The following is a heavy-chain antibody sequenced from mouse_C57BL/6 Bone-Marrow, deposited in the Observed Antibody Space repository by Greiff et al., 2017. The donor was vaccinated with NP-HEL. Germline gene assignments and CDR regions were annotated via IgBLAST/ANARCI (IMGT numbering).Heavy chain of an antibody. CDR2: IRTPAHGWTT. CDR3: ARSIYYDYADDPFYAMDY. V-gene: IGHV7-3*01. J-gene: IGHJ4*01. Sequence: EVQLQESGGGLLPPGGERRGAGGVSGFTFTHYYMPLCAPAHLTCLYFFFFIRTPAHGWTTEYSASVKGRFTISRDNSQSILYLQMNALRAEDSATYYCARSIYYDYADDPFYAMDYWGQGTSVTVSS. CDR1: GFTFTHYY. D-gene: IGHD2-4*01.